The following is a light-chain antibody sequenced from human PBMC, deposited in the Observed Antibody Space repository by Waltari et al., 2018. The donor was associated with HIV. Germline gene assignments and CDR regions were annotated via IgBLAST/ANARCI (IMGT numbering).Light chain of an antibody. Sequence: QSDLTQPASVCGSPGQSIPITCTGPGDDLAAYNPVYWYQQYIDEPPKLLIFAVRNRPSGVSGRFSSSKSGNTASLTITGLQSGDEAIYYCSSYTRKISVAFGGGTRVTV. J-gene: IGLJ2*01. CDR2: AVR. CDR1: GDDLAAYNP. CDR3: SSYTRKISVA. V-gene: IGLV2-14*03.